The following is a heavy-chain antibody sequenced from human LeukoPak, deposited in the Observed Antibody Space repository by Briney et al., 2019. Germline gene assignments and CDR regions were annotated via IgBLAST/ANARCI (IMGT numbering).Heavy chain of an antibody. J-gene: IGHJ4*02. V-gene: IGHV3-23*01. CDR3: AKDGGTYYDFWSGPDWTHFDY. Sequence: SGGSLRLSCAASGFTFSSYAMSWVRQAPGKGLEWVSAISGSGGSTYYADSVKGRFTISRDNSKNTLYLQMNSLRAEDTAVYYCAKDGGTYYDFWSGPDWTHFDYWGQGTLVTVSS. CDR2: ISGSGGST. CDR1: GFTFSSYA. D-gene: IGHD3-3*01.